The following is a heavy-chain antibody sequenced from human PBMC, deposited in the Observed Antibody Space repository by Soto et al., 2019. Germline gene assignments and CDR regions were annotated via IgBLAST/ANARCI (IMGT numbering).Heavy chain of an antibody. CDR1: GYTFTNYG. CDR3: ARDRLYSTRATVRFDI. CDR2: INTYNGNT. Sequence: VQLVQSGVEVKKPGASVKVSCKASGYTFTNYGISWVRQAPGQGLEWMGWINTYNGNTNYAQKAQGRVTMTTETSTSTAYMELRSLRPDDTAVYYCARDRLYSTRATVRFDIWGQGTMLTVSS. V-gene: IGHV1-18*01. J-gene: IGHJ3*02. D-gene: IGHD6-13*01.